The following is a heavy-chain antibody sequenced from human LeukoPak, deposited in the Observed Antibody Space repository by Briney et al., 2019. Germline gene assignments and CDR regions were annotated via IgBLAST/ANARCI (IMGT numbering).Heavy chain of an antibody. CDR2: TYYRSKWYN. CDR1: GDSVSRNSAA. Sequence: SQTLSLTCAISGDSVSRNSAAWNWIRQSPSRGLEWLGRTYYRSKWYNDYAVSVESRININPDTSKNQLSLQLNSVTPEDTAVYYCARADGDRDGYNFWFDPWGQGTLVTVSS. V-gene: IGHV6-1*01. CDR3: ARADGDRDGYNFWFDP. J-gene: IGHJ5*02. D-gene: IGHD5-24*01.